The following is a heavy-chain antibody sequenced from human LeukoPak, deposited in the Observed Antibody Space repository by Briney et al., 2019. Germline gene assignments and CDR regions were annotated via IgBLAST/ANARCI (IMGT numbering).Heavy chain of an antibody. CDR2: ISSSGSTI. D-gene: IGHD6-13*01. J-gene: IGHJ4*02. Sequence: MSGGSLRLSCAASGFTFSDYYMSWIRQAPGKGLEWVSYISSSGSTIYYADSVKGRFTISRDNAKNSLYLQMNSLRAEDTAVYYCARGDSSSWLVDYWGQGTLVTVSS. CDR1: GFTFSDYY. CDR3: ARGDSSSWLVDY. V-gene: IGHV3-11*04.